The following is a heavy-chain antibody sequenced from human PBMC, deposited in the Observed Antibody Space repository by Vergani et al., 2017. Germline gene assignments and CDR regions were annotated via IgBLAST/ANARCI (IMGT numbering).Heavy chain of an antibody. CDR1: GGSFSGYY. CDR2: INHSGST. CDR3: ARGQREYCRSTSCSITKGGGGMDV. V-gene: IGHV4-34*01. J-gene: IGHJ6*02. D-gene: IGHD2-2*01. Sequence: QVQLQQWGAGLLKPSETLSLTCAVYGGSFSGYYWSWIRQPPGKGLEWIGEINHSGSTNYNPSLKSRVTISVDTSKNQFSLKLSSVTAADTAVYYCARGQREYCRSTSCSITKGGGGMDVWGQGTTVTVSS.